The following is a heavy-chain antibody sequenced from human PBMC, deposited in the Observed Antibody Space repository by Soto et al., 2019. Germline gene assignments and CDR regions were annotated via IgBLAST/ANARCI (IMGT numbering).Heavy chain of an antibody. CDR3: AGGEGGVVRPKKDGFDV. J-gene: IGHJ3*01. V-gene: IGHV1-69*01. Sequence: QVRLVQSGAEVSKPGSSVKVSCKTSGGTFTNDAFSWVRQAPGRGLEWLGAIIPMFATTRSAQTFQGRVAISADESTSTAYMGLSGLRSEGTAMYYCAGGEGGVVRPKKDGFDVWGQGTMVTVS. CDR1: GGTFTNDA. CDR2: IIPMFATT. D-gene: IGHD3-10*01.